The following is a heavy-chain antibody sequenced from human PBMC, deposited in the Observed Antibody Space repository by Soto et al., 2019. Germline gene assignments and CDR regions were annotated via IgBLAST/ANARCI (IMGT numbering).Heavy chain of an antibody. Sequence: EVQVVESGGGLVQPGGSLRLSCKTSGFTFSDHFMDWVRQAPGKGLEWVGRIRNKANSYITEYAAYVKGRSTISRDDSKNSLYLQIHSLNTEDTAVFYFARDHRSGPSYYGLDVWGQGTTVTVSS. V-gene: IGHV3-72*01. CDR2: IRNKANSYIT. CDR3: ARDHRSGPSYYGLDV. CDR1: GFTFSDHF. D-gene: IGHD2-15*01. J-gene: IGHJ6*02.